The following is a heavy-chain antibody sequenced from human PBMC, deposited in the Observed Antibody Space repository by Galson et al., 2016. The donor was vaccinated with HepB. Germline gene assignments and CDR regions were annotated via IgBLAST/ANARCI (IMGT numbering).Heavy chain of an antibody. D-gene: IGHD5-18*01. CDR1: GFSFSSYA. V-gene: IGHV3-23*01. Sequence: SLRLSCAASGFSFSSYAMSWVRQAPGKGLEWVSGITSGGTTYYADSVKGRLIIVRDNYNNILYLQMKSLRDEDTAVYYCAKRPYSYGWHYGMDVWCQGTTVTVSS. J-gene: IGHJ6*02. CDR2: ITSGGTT. CDR3: AKRPYSYGWHYGMDV.